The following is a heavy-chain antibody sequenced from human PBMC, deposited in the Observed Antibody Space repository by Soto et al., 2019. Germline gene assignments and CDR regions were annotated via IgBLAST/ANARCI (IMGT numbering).Heavy chain of an antibody. CDR3: ARGSSRINY. J-gene: IGHJ4*02. CDR1: GFTFNDFE. V-gene: IGHV3-48*03. D-gene: IGHD3-16*01. Sequence: EVQLLESGGGLVQPGGSLRLSCGVSGFTFNDFEMNWVRQAPGKGPEWLAYIDGSGATKKYADSVRGRFTISRDNPNNSLFLQMSSLSAADTAIYYCARGSSRINYWGQGTLVSVSS. CDR2: IDGSGATK.